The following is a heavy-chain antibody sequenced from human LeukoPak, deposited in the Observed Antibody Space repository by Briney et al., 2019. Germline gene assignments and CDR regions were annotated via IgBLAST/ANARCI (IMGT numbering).Heavy chain of an antibody. V-gene: IGHV4-59*01. D-gene: IGHD1-26*01. CDR1: GGSISSYY. CDR2: TYYSGST. Sequence: SETLSLTCTVSGGSISSYYWSWIRQPPGKGLEWIGYTYYSGSTNYNPSLKSRVTISVDTSKNQFSLKLSSVTAADTAVYYCARAVGATTVDYWGQGTLVTVSS. J-gene: IGHJ4*02. CDR3: ARAVGATTVDY.